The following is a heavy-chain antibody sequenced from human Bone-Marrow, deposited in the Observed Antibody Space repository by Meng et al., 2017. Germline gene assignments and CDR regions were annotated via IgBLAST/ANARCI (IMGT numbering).Heavy chain of an antibody. CDR1: GFTFSSYS. CDR2: ISSSSSYI. D-gene: IGHD3-22*01. V-gene: IGHV3-21*01. J-gene: IGHJ4*02. Sequence: GGSLRLSCAASGFTFSSYSMNWVRQAPGKGLEWVSSISSSSSYIYYADSVKGRFTISRDNAKNSLYLQMNSLRAEDTAVYYCARSITMIVPNYWGQGTQVTGSS. CDR3: ARSITMIVPNY.